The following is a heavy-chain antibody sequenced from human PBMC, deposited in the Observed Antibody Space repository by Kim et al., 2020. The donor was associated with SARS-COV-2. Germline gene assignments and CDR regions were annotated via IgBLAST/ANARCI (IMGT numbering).Heavy chain of an antibody. Sequence: GGSLRLSCVASGFTFDTYAMSWVRQAPGRGLEGVSVISGGALNKFYPDSVGGRFTISRDNSKNTLYLQMNSLRDEDTALYYCAKMVIMDGYNYFYYYAMDVWGQGTTVTVSS. V-gene: IGHV3-23*01. CDR2: ISGGALNK. D-gene: IGHD2-21*01. CDR3: AKMVIMDGYNYFYYYAMDV. J-gene: IGHJ6*02. CDR1: GFTFDTYA.